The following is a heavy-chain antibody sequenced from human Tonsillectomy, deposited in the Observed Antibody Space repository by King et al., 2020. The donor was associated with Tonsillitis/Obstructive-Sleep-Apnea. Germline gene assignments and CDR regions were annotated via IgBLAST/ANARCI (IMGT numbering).Heavy chain of an antibody. CDR2: SRNKARSYST. D-gene: IGHD3-22*01. Sequence: VQLVESGGGLVQPGGSLRLSCAASGFTFSDYYMDWVRQAPGKGREWVGRSRNKARSYSTEYAASVKGRFTISRDDSKSSLYLQMNSLKTEDTAVYYCSRAYYDSSGHYYFEYWGQGTLVTVSS. V-gene: IGHV3-72*01. CDR3: SRAYYDSSGHYYFEY. J-gene: IGHJ4*02. CDR1: GFTFSDYY.